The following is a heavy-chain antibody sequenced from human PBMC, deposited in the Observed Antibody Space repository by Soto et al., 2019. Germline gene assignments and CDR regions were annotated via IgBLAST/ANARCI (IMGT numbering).Heavy chain of an antibody. D-gene: IGHD1-26*01. CDR3: ARDSEWDLRNYYYGMDV. Sequence: ASVKVSCKASGGTFSSYAISWVRQAPGQGLEWMGGIIPIFGTANYAQKFQGRVTITADESTSTAYMELSSLRSEDTAVYYCARDSEWDLRNYYYGMDVWGQGTTVTVSS. V-gene: IGHV1-69*13. CDR2: IIPIFGTA. J-gene: IGHJ6*02. CDR1: GGTFSSYA.